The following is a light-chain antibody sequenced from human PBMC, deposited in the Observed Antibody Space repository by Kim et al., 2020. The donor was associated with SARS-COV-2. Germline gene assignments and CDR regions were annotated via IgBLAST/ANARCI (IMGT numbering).Light chain of an antibody. CDR3: QAWDSGTVV. CDR1: KLGNKY. J-gene: IGLJ2*01. CDR2: QDS. V-gene: IGLV3-1*01. Sequence: SYELTQPPSVSVSPGQTASITCSGDKLGNKYACWYQQKSGQSPVLVIYQDSKRPSGIPERFSGSNSGNTATLTISGTQAMDEADYYCQAWDSGTVVFGGGTQLTVL.